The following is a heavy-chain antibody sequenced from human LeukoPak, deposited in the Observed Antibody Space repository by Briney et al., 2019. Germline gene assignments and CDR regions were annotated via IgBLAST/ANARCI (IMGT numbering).Heavy chain of an antibody. CDR3: ARDRYYDSSGYRSSHGIQH. D-gene: IGHD3-22*01. Sequence: SETLSLTCTVSGGSISSGGYYWSWIRQHPGKGLEWIGYIYYSGSTYYNPFLKSRVTISVDTSKNQFSLKLSSVTAADTAVYYCARDRYYDSSGYRSSHGIQHWGQGTLVTVSS. CDR1: GGSISSGGYY. J-gene: IGHJ1*01. V-gene: IGHV4-31*03. CDR2: IYYSGST.